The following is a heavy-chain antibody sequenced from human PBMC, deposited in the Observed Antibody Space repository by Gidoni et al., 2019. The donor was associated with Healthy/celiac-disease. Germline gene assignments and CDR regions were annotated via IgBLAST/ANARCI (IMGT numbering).Heavy chain of an antibody. CDR2: ISGSGGST. Sequence: EVQLLEAGGGLVQPGGSRRLSCAASGFTFSSYAMSWVRQAPGQGLEWVSAISGSGGSTYYADSVMGRFTISRDNSKNTLYLQMNSLRAEDTAVYYCAKDPSHYCGGDCYSPDAFDIWGQGTMVTVSS. V-gene: IGHV3-23*01. D-gene: IGHD2-21*02. CDR3: AKDPSHYCGGDCYSPDAFDI. CDR1: GFTFSSYA. J-gene: IGHJ3*02.